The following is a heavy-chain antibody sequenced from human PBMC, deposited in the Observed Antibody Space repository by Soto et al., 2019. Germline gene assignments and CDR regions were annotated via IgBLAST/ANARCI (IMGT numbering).Heavy chain of an antibody. V-gene: IGHV3-7*01. CDR1: GFTFSSYW. CDR2: IKQDGSEK. CDR3: ARDSSGWYRDY. Sequence: EVQLVESGGGLVQPGGSLRLSCAASGFTFSSYWMSWVRQAPGKGLEWVANIKQDGSEKYYVDSVKGRFTISRDNGKNSLYLQMNSLRAEDTAVYYCARDSSGWYRDYWGQGTLVTVSS. D-gene: IGHD6-19*01. J-gene: IGHJ4*02.